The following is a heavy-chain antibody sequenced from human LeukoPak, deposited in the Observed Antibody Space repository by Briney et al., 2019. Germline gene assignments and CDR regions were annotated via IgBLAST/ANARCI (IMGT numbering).Heavy chain of an antibody. V-gene: IGHV1-69*06. CDR2: IIPIFGTA. CDR3: ARMRWLQSPSRLHFDY. J-gene: IGHJ4*02. CDR1: GGTFSSYA. D-gene: IGHD5-24*01. Sequence: ASVKVSCKASGGTFSSYAISWVRQAPGQGLEWMGGIIPIFGTANYAQKFQGRVTITADKSTSTAYMELSSLRSEDTAVYYCARMRWLQSPSRLHFDYWGQGTLVTVSS.